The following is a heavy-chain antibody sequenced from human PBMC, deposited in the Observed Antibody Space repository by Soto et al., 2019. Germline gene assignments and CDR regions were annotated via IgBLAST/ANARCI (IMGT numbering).Heavy chain of an antibody. CDR1: GVSMRNSY. J-gene: IGHJ5*02. Sequence: SETLSLTCSVSGVSMRNSYWTWIRQSAGKGLEWIGRISTSGNTNYNPSLNSRLTMSVDTSKNQVSLKLTSVTAADTAVYYCARGGGVPALGDPWGQGTLVTVLL. CDR3: ARGGGVPALGDP. V-gene: IGHV4-4*07. D-gene: IGHD3-16*01. CDR2: ISTSGNT.